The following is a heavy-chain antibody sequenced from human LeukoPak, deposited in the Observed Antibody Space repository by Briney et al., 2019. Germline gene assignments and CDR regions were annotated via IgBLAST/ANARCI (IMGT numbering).Heavy chain of an antibody. D-gene: IGHD5-24*01. CDR1: GFTFSSYW. V-gene: IGHV3-7*01. J-gene: IGHJ4*02. CDR2: IKQDGSEK. Sequence: GGSLRLSCAASGFTFSSYWVSWVRQAPGKGLEWVANIKQDGSEKYYVDSVKGRFTISRDNAKNSLYLQMNSLRAEDTAVYYCAREGKMATNFDYWGQGTLVTVSS. CDR3: AREGKMATNFDY.